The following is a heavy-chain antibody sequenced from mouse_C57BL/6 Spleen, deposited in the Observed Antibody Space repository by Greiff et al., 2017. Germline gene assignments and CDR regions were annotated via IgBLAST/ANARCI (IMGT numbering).Heavy chain of an antibody. J-gene: IGHJ1*03. CDR1: GYTFTSYW. Sequence: QVQLQQPVAELVKPGASVKLSCKASGYTFTSYWMQWVKQRPGQGLEWIGEIDPSDSYTNYNQKFKGKATLTVDTSSSTSYMQLSGLTSDDSAVYYCARTIYYYGSGHWYFDVWGTGTTVTVSS. CDR2: IDPSDSYT. D-gene: IGHD1-1*01. CDR3: ARTIYYYGSGHWYFDV. V-gene: IGHV1-50*01.